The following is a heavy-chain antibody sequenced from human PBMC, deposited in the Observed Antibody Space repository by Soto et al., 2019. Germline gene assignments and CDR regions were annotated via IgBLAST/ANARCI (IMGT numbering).Heavy chain of an antibody. CDR3: AIDLCSGGSCYSFDY. CDR1: GYTFTSYA. D-gene: IGHD2-15*01. V-gene: IGHV1-3*01. J-gene: IGHJ4*02. Sequence: ASVKVSCKASGYTFTSYAMHWVRQAPGQRLEWMGWINAGNGNTKYSQKFQGRVTITRDTSASTAYMELSSLRSEDTAVYYCAIDLCSGGSCYSFDYWGQGTLVPVSS. CDR2: INAGNGNT.